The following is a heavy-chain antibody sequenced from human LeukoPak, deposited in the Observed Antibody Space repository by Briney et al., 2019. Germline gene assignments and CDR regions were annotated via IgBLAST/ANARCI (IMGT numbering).Heavy chain of an antibody. CDR3: AKDLGGRDGYNLLWYFDY. CDR1: GFTFSSYA. CDR2: ISGSGGST. Sequence: GGSLRLSCAASGFTFSSYAMSWVRQAPGKGLERVSAISGSGGSTYYADSVKGRFTISRDNSKNTLYLQMNSLRAEDTAVYYCAKDLGGRDGYNLLWYFDYWGQGTLVTVSS. D-gene: IGHD5-24*01. J-gene: IGHJ4*02. V-gene: IGHV3-23*01.